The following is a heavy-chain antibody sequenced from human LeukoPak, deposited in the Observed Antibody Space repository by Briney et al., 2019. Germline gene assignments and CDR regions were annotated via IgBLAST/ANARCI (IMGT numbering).Heavy chain of an antibody. D-gene: IGHD2-2*01. V-gene: IGHV3-48*03. CDR3: AREDIVVVPARRYYYGMDV. CDR2: ISSSGSTI. CDR1: GFTFSSYE. Sequence: GGSLRLSCAASGFTFSSYEMNWVRQAPGKGLEWVSYISSSGSTIYYADSVKGRFTISRDNAKNSLYLQMNSLRAEDTAVYYCAREDIVVVPARRYYYGMDVWAKGPRSPSP. J-gene: IGHJ6*02.